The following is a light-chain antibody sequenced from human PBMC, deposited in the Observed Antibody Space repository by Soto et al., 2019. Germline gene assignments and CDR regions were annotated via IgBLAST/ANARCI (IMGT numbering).Light chain of an antibody. J-gene: IGLJ1*01. V-gene: IGLV1-44*01. Sequence: QSVLTQPPSVSGTPGQRVTISCSGSNSNIGSNTVNWYQQLPGTAPKLLIYGNSQRPLGVPVRFSGSKSGTSASLAISGLQSEDEADYYCAAWDDSLYVFGIGTKLTVL. CDR2: GNS. CDR3: AAWDDSLYV. CDR1: NSNIGSNT.